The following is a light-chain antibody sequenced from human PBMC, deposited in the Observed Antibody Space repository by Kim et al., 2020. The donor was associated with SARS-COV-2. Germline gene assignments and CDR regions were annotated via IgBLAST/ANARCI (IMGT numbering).Light chain of an antibody. CDR1: SSDVGGYNY. V-gene: IGLV2-14*01. CDR2: DVS. Sequence: QSALTQPASVSGSPGQSITISCTGTSSDVGGYNYVSWYQQHPGKAPKLMIYDVSKRPSGVSNRFSGAKSGNTASLTISGLQAEDEADYYCSSYTSSSTSVVFGGGTHLNVL. CDR3: SSYTSSSTSVV. J-gene: IGLJ2*01.